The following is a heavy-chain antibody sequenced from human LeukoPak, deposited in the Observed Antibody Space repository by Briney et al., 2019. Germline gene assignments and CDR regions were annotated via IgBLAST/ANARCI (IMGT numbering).Heavy chain of an antibody. J-gene: IGHJ6*02. D-gene: IGHD2-15*01. V-gene: IGHV1-8*01. Sequence: ASVKVSCKASGYTFTSYDINWVRQATGQGLEWMGWMNPNSGNTGYAQKFQGRVTMTRNTSISTAYMGLSSLRSEDTAVYYCAREGLEVDSSLNYYYYGMDVWGQGTTVTVSS. CDR2: MNPNSGNT. CDR3: AREGLEVDSSLNYYYYGMDV. CDR1: GYTFTSYD.